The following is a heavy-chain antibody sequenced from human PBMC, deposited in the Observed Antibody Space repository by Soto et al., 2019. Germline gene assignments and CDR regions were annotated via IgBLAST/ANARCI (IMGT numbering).Heavy chain of an antibody. CDR1: GFTFSSSA. D-gene: IGHD2-2*01. V-gene: IGHV3-23*01. CDR2: ITGGGGGS. J-gene: IGHJ4*01. Sequence: PGGSLRLSCAASGFTFSSSAMSWVRQAPGKGLEWVSTITGGGGGSYYADSVKGRFTISRDNSKNTLFLQMISLRAEDTAVYYCAKRAYCSGTTCYHHFDYWGHGTLVTVSS. CDR3: AKRAYCSGTTCYHHFDY.